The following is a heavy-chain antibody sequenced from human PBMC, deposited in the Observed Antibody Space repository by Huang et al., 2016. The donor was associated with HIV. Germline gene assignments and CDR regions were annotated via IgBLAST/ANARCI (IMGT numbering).Heavy chain of an antibody. Sequence: EVQLVESGGGLVKPGGSLRLSCEVSGFSFSSAWMNGVRQAPGKGLEWVGRIKSKTERGTTDYAAPVKGRFTISRDDSKNTLYLQMNSLKTEDTGVYYCTTGTRDYLNAFDIWGQGTKVTVSS. CDR3: TTGTRDYLNAFDI. CDR2: IKSKTERGTT. D-gene: IGHD1-7*01. CDR1: GFSFSSAW. J-gene: IGHJ3*02. V-gene: IGHV3-15*07.